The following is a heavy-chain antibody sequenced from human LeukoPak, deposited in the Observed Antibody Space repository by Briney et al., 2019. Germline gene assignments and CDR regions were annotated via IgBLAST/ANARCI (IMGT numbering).Heavy chain of an antibody. D-gene: IGHD6-13*01. Sequence: GGSLRLSCAASGFTFSSYWMSWVRQAPGKGPEWVANIKQDGSEKYYVDSVKGRFTISRDNAKNSLYLQMNSLRAEDTAVYYCARGVFSSWYVVYYFDYWGQGTLVTVSS. CDR3: ARGVFSSWYVVYYFDY. CDR2: IKQDGSEK. J-gene: IGHJ4*02. V-gene: IGHV3-7*01. CDR1: GFTFSSYW.